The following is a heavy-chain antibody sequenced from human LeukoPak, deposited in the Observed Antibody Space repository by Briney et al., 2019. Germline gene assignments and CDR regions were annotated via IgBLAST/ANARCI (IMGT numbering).Heavy chain of an antibody. CDR3: ARDGIVGATTTAGAFDI. CDR1: GGSISSYY. J-gene: IGHJ3*02. CDR2: IYYSGST. V-gene: IGHV4-59*01. Sequence: SETLSLTCTVSGGSISSYYWSWIRQPPGKGLEWIGYIYYSGSTNYNPSLKSRVTISVDTSKNQFSLKLSSVTAADTAVYYCARDGIVGATTTAGAFDIWGQGTMVTVSS. D-gene: IGHD1-26*01.